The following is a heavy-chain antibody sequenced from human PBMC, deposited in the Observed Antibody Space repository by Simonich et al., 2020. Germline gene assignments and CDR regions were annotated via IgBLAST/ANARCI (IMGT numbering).Heavy chain of an antibody. CDR1: GYSISSGYY. Sequence: QVQLQESGPGLVKPSETLSLTCAVSGYSISSGYYWGWIRQPPGKGLEWIGSIYHSASTHYHPSLKRRVTISVDTSKNQFSLKLSSVTAADTAVYYCARVGYSNYYYYGMDVWGQGTTVTVSS. V-gene: IGHV4-38-2*01. J-gene: IGHJ6*02. CDR3: ARVGYSNYYYYGMDV. D-gene: IGHD6-13*01. CDR2: IYHSAST.